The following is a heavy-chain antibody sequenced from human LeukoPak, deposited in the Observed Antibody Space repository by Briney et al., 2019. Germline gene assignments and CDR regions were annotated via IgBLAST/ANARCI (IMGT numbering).Heavy chain of an antibody. CDR2: IYYSGST. Sequence: SETLSLTCTVFGGSISSGDYYWSWIRQPPGKGLEWIGYIYYSGSTYYNPSLKSRVTISVDTSKDQFSLKLSSVTAADTAVYYCARDGYNSYYGMDVWGQGTTVTVSS. D-gene: IGHD5-24*01. V-gene: IGHV4-30-4*01. J-gene: IGHJ6*01. CDR3: ARDGYNSYYGMDV. CDR1: GGSISSGDYY.